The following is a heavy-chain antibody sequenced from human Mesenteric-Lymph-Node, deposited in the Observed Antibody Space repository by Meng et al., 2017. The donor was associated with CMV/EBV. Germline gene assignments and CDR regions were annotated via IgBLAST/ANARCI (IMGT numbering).Heavy chain of an antibody. CDR3: AREDCSGSSCGGAFDI. V-gene: IGHV4-39*07. CDR1: GGSISSSSYY. Sequence: SETLSLTCTVSGGSISSSSYYWGWIRQPPGKGLGWIGSIYYSGGAYYNPSLKSRVTILVDTSRNQFSLKLSSVTAADTAVYYCAREDCSGSSCGGAFDIWGQGTMVTVSS. D-gene: IGHD2-15*01. J-gene: IGHJ3*02. CDR2: IYYSGGA.